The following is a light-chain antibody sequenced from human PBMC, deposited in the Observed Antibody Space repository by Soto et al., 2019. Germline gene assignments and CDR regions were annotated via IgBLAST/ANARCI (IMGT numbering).Light chain of an antibody. CDR1: SSDVGGYNY. V-gene: IGLV2-14*01. CDR2: EVS. CDR3: SSYTSSNNYV. Sequence: QSALTQPASVSGSPGQSITISCTGTSSDVGGYNYVSWCQQYPGKAPKLMIYEVSNRPSGISNRFSGSKSGNTASLTISGLQADDEADYYCSSYTSSNNYVFGTGTKLTVL. J-gene: IGLJ1*01.